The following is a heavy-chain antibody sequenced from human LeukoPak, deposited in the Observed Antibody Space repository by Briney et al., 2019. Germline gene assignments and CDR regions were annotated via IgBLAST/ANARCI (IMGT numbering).Heavy chain of an antibody. CDR3: AKSTVALDY. J-gene: IGHJ4*02. CDR2: ISYDGSDK. CDR1: GFTFSSYD. D-gene: IGHD4-23*01. Sequence: AGGSLRLSCAASGFTFSSYDMHWVRQAPGKGLEWVAAISYDGSDKYYADSVKGRFTISRDNSKNTLYLQMSSLRPEDTAVYYCAKSTVALDYWGQGTLVTVSS. V-gene: IGHV3-30*18.